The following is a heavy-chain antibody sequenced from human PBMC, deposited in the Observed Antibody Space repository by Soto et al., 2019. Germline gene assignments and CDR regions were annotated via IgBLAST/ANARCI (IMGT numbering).Heavy chain of an antibody. Sequence: QVQLVESGGGVVQPGRSLRLSCVASGFTFSSYGMHWVRQAPGKGLEWVAIISYDGSNTYYADSVKGRFTISRDNSKKPXYRXMNSLRAEDTSVYYCAKEGGLSGSYYISSSYYFDYWGQGTLVTVSS. V-gene: IGHV3-30*18. J-gene: IGHJ4*02. CDR2: ISYDGSNT. CDR3: AKEGGLSGSYYISSSYYFDY. D-gene: IGHD1-26*01. CDR1: GFTFSSYG.